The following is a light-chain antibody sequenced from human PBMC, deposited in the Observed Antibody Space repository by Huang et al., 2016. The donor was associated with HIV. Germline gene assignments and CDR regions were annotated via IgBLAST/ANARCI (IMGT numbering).Light chain of an antibody. J-gene: IGKJ4*01. V-gene: IGKV1-27*01. CDR1: QGISNY. CDR2: AAS. Sequence: DIQMTQSPSSLSASVGGRVTITCRARQGISNYLAWSQQKPGEVPKLLIYAASTLQSGVPSLFSGSGSGTDFTLTISSLQPEDVATYYCKKYNSAPLTFGGGTKVEIK. CDR3: KKYNSAPLT.